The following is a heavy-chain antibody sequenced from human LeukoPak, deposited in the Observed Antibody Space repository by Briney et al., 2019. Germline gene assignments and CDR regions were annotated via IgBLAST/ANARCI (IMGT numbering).Heavy chain of an antibody. Sequence: SETLSLTCTVSGGSISSSSYYWGWIRQPPGKGLEWIGSIYYSGSTYYNPSLKSRVTISVDTSKNQFSLKLSSVTAADTAVYYCAGANYDFGSGYYRDAFDIWGQGTMVTVSS. V-gene: IGHV4-39*01. J-gene: IGHJ3*02. D-gene: IGHD3-3*01. CDR3: AGANYDFGSGYYRDAFDI. CDR2: IYYSGST. CDR1: GGSISSSSYY.